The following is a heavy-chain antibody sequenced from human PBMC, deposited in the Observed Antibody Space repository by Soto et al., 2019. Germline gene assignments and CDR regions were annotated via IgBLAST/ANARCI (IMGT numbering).Heavy chain of an antibody. V-gene: IGHV4-39*01. Sequence: QLQLQESGPGLVRPSETLSLSCTVSGGSISSNTYYWGWIRQPPGKGLEWIGSNFYSGNTYNNSSLKSRVSISVDTSKNQLSLKLSSVTAADTAIYYCARYNDYGDHDFWGQGTLVTVSS. J-gene: IGHJ4*02. CDR2: NFYSGNT. CDR1: GGSISSNTYY. CDR3: ARYNDYGDHDF. D-gene: IGHD3-10*01.